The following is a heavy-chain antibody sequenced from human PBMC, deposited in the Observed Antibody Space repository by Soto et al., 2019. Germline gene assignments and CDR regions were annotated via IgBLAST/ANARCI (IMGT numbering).Heavy chain of an antibody. CDR2: ISPYNGDT. J-gene: IGHJ4*02. V-gene: IGHV1-18*01. CDR1: GYSFTSYG. CDR3: ATAPPWYHDDWSGYYGVWDY. Sequence: ASVKVSCKASGYSFTSYGITWVRQAPGQGLEWLGWISPYNGDTSYAQKLQGRVTMTTDTSTSTAYMELRSLRSDDTAVYYCATAPPWYHDDWSGYYGVWDYWGQGTLVTV. D-gene: IGHD3-3*01.